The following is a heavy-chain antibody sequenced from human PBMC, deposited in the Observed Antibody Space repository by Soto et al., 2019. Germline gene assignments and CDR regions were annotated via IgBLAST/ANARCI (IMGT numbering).Heavy chain of an antibody. Sequence: QVQLVQSGAEVKKPGASVKVSCKASGYTFTSYAMHWVRQAPGQRLEWMGWINAGNGNTKYSQKFQGRVTITRDTSASTAYMELSSLRSEDTAVYYCARGERPYCSSSSCYETSGAFDIWGQGTMVTVSS. V-gene: IGHV1-3*01. CDR3: ARGERPYCSSSSCYETSGAFDI. CDR2: INAGNGNT. D-gene: IGHD2-2*01. CDR1: GYTFTSYA. J-gene: IGHJ3*02.